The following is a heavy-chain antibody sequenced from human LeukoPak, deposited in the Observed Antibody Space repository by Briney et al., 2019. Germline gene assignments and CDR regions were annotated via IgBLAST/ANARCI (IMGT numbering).Heavy chain of an antibody. J-gene: IGHJ6*03. Sequence: SVKVSCKASGGTFTNYAFSWVRQAPGQGLEWMGRIIPMSGTMYYAQKFQGRVTITADRSTNTAYMELNSLRSEDTAVIYCARDCSSASCYERGSYFYFYMDIWGSGTTVTVSS. D-gene: IGHD2-2*01. CDR1: GGTFTNYA. V-gene: IGHV1-69*06. CDR3: ARDCSSASCYERGSYFYFYMDI. CDR2: IIPMSGTM.